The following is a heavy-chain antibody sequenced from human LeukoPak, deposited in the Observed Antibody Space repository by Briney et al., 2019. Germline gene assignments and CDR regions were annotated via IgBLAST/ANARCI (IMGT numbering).Heavy chain of an antibody. V-gene: IGHV1-2*02. D-gene: IGHD5-12*01. CDR3: ARDINGYDPDY. CDR2: LNPHNGGT. J-gene: IGHJ4*02. CDR1: GYTFTVHY. Sequence: ASVKVSCKASGYTFTVHYIHWVRQAPGQGLEWMGWLNPHNGGTRFAQKFQDRVTMTRDTSISTAYMELSRLRSDDTAVYYCARDINGYDPDYWGQGTLVTVSS.